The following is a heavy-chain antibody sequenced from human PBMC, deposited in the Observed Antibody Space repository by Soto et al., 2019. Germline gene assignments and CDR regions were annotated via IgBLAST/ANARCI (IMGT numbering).Heavy chain of an antibody. CDR2: IVVGSGNT. Sequence: QMQLVQSGPEVKKPGTSVKVSCKASGFTFTISAVHWVRQARGQRLEWMGWIVVGSGNTNYAQKFKERVTITRDMSTSTAYMELSSLRSEDTAVYYCAAAGYGSGSYSVEYWGQGTLVTVSS. V-gene: IGHV1-58*03. CDR3: AAAGYGSGSYSVEY. J-gene: IGHJ4*02. CDR1: GFTFTISA. D-gene: IGHD3-10*01.